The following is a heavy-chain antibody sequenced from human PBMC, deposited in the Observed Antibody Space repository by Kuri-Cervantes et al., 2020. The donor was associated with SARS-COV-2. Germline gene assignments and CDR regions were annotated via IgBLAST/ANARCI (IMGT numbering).Heavy chain of an antibody. V-gene: IGHV4-39*01. D-gene: IGHD2-2*02. CDR2: MYYSGST. J-gene: IGHJ4*02. Sequence: GSLRLSCTVSGGSISNTSYYWSWIRQSPGKGLEWIGSMYYSGSTYDSPSLKSRVTISVDTAKNQFSLKLSSVTAADTAVYYCARGVESTPAAKPVGYFDYWGQGTLVTVSS. CDR1: GGSISNTSYY. CDR3: ARGVESTPAAKPVGYFDY.